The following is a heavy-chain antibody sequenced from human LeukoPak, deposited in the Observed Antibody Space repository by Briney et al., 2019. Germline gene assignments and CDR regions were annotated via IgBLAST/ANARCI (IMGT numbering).Heavy chain of an antibody. CDR3: AKDRALTGDGDRGLYDY. CDR2: ISVSGGST. D-gene: IGHD7-27*01. V-gene: IGHV3-23*01. CDR1: GFTFSSYA. Sequence: GGSLRLSCAASGFTFSSYAMSWVRQAPGKGLEWVSAISVSGGSTYYADSVKGRLTISRDNSKNTLYLQMNSLRAEDTAVYYCAKDRALTGDGDRGLYDYWGQGTLVTVSS. J-gene: IGHJ4*02.